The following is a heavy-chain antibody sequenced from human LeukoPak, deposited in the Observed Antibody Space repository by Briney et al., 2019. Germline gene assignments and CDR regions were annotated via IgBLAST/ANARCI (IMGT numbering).Heavy chain of an antibody. CDR1: GYTFTSYG. CDR2: ISAYNGNT. J-gene: IGHJ4*02. CDR3: ARGIDSLAYCGGDCYSGIDY. Sequence: GASVKVSCKASGYTFTSYGISWVRQAHGQGLEWMGWISAYNGNTNYTQKLQGRVTITTDTSTSTAYMELRSLRSDDTAVYYCARGIDSLAYCGGDCYSGIDYWGQGTLVTVSS. V-gene: IGHV1-18*01. D-gene: IGHD2-21*02.